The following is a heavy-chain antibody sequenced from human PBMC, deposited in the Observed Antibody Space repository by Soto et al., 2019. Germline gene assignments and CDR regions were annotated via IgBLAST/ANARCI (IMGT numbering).Heavy chain of an antibody. CDR3: ARHAVLCGIAVAGNFDY. J-gene: IGHJ4*02. CDR2: MYDSGST. V-gene: IGHV4-39*01. Sequence: QLQLQESGPGLVKPSETLSLTCTVSGGSISSSSYYWGWIRQPTGKGLEWVGSMYDSGSTYYNPSLKSRVTISVDTSKNTFSLKLSSVTAEDTAVYYCARHAVLCGIAVAGNFDYWGQGTLVTVSS. D-gene: IGHD6-19*01. CDR1: GGSISSSSYY.